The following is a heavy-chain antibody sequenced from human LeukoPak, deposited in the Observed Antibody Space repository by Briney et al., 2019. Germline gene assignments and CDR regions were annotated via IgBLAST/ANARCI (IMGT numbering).Heavy chain of an antibody. D-gene: IGHD3-16*01. CDR1: GFTFSSYS. Sequence: GGSLRLSCAASGFTFSSYSMNWVRQAPGEGLEWVSYISSSSSTIYYADSVKGRFTISRDNAKNSLYLQMNSLRAEDTAVYYCARDRRYTYYDYVWEDWGQGTLVTVSS. J-gene: IGHJ4*02. CDR3: ARDRRYTYYDYVWED. CDR2: ISSSSSTI. V-gene: IGHV3-48*01.